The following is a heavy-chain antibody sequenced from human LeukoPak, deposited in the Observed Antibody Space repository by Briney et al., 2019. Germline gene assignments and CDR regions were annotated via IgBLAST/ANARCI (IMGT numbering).Heavy chain of an antibody. CDR3: AHVGFYYDSSGYYD. D-gene: IGHD3-22*01. V-gene: IGHV3-11*01. CDR2: ISSSGLTI. Sequence: PGGSLRLSCAASGFSFSDHYMSWIRQAPGKGLEWVSYISSSGLTIYYADSVKGRFTISRDIATNSLYLQMNSLRAEDTAVYYCAHVGFYYDSSGYYDWGQGTLVTVSS. J-gene: IGHJ4*02. CDR1: GFSFSDHY.